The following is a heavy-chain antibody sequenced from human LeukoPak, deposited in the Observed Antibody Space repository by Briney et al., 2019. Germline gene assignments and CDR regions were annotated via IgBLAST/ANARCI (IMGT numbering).Heavy chain of an antibody. CDR1: GFTFSSYE. J-gene: IGHJ4*02. D-gene: IGHD6-13*01. Sequence: GGSLRLSCAASGFTFSSYEMNWVRQAPGKGLEWVSYISSSGSTIYYADSVKGRFTISRDNAKNSLYLQMNSLRAEDTAVYYCARDWADPAWRRAYSRSFDYWGQGTLVTVSS. CDR2: ISSSGSTI. V-gene: IGHV3-48*03. CDR3: ARDWADPAWRRAYSRSFDY.